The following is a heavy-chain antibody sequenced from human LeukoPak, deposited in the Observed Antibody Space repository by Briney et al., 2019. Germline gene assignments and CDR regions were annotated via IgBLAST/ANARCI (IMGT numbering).Heavy chain of an antibody. V-gene: IGHV4-4*07. Sequence: PSETLSLTCTVSGGSMSPYSWSWLRQPAGNALEWVGRVHSSGRTNYNHSLKRRANMSVDTTKNQFSLKLNTVTAADTAVYYCARGSGGGSGSYYKDHYYGMDVWGPGTTVTVS. J-gene: IGHJ6*02. CDR3: ARGSGGGSGSYYKDHYYGMDV. CDR1: GGSMSPYS. CDR2: VHSSGRT. D-gene: IGHD3-10*01.